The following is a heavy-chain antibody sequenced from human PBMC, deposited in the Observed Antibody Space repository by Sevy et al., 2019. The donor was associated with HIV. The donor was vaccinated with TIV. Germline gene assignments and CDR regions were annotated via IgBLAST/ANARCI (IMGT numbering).Heavy chain of an antibody. J-gene: IGHJ4*02. D-gene: IGHD3-22*01. CDR1: GFTFSNYW. V-gene: IGHV3-7*01. CDR2: IKQDGSEK. CDR3: TRVGEYYYDSSSY. Sequence: GVSLRLSCAASGFTFSNYWMSWVRQAPGKGLEWVANIKQDGSEKYYVDSVKGRFTISRDNAKNSLYLHMNTLRAEDTAVYYCTRVGEYYYDSSSYWGQGTLVTVSS.